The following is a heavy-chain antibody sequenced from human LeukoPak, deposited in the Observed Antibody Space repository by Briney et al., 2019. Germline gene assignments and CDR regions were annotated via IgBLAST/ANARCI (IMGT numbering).Heavy chain of an antibody. Sequence: ASVNVSCKASGYTFTGYYMHWVRPAPGQGLEWMGWINPNSGGTNYAQKFQGRVTMTRDTSISTAYMELSRLRSDDTAVYYCARGPNLLMVYAIQVAWFDPWGQGTLVTVSS. J-gene: IGHJ5*02. CDR1: GYTFTGYY. D-gene: IGHD2-8*01. CDR2: INPNSGGT. V-gene: IGHV1-2*02. CDR3: ARGPNLLMVYAIQVAWFDP.